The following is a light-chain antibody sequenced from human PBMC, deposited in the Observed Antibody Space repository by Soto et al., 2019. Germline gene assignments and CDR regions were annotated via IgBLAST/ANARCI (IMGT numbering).Light chain of an antibody. CDR1: SSDVGGYNY. V-gene: IGLV2-14*01. CDR3: SSYGSTSTRYV. Sequence: QSALTQPASVSGSPGQSITISCTGTSSDVGGYNYVSWYQQHPGKAPKLMIYEVSNRPSGVSNRFSGSKSANTASLTISGLQAEDEADYFCSSYGSTSTRYVFGTGTKVPS. J-gene: IGLJ1*01. CDR2: EVS.